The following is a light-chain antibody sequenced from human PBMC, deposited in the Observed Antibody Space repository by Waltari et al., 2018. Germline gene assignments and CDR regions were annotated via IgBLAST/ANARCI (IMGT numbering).Light chain of an antibody. Sequence: QVVLTQSPSASASLGASVKLTCPLSSGHTNYAIAWPQQQPEKGPRFLMILNSDGTHKKGDGIPARFSGSSSGAERYLTITRLRSEDEADYYCQAWGTGTKRMFGGGTKLTVL. V-gene: IGLV4-69*01. CDR1: SGHTNYA. CDR3: QAWGTGTKRM. J-gene: IGLJ3*02. CDR2: LNSDGTH.